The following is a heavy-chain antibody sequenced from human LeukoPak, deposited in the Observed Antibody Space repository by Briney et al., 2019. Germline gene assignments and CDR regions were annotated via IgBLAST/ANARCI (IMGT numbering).Heavy chain of an antibody. CDR2: IKQDGSEK. CDR1: GFTFSSYW. J-gene: IGHJ6*02. D-gene: IGHD3-3*01. Sequence: GGSLRLSCAASGFTFSSYWMSWVRQAPGKGLEWVANIKQDGSEKYYVDSVKGRFTITRDNAKNSLYLQMNSLRAEDTAVYYCARIPSSRYDFWSGYYTNYYYGMDVWGQGTTVTVSS. CDR3: ARIPSSRYDFWSGYYTNYYYGMDV. V-gene: IGHV3-7*01.